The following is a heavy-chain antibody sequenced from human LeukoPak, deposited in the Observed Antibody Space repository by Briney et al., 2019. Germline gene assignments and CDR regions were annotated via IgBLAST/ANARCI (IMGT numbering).Heavy chain of an antibody. CDR1: GGSISSGSYY. CDR3: ARAARITIFGVVNAFDI. Sequence: PSETLSLTCTVSGGSISSGSYYWSWIRQPAGKGLEWIGRIYTSGSTNYNPSFKSRVTISVDTSKNQFSLKLSSVTAADTAVYYCARAARITIFGVVNAFDIWGQGTMVTVSS. D-gene: IGHD3-3*01. J-gene: IGHJ3*02. CDR2: IYTSGST. V-gene: IGHV4-61*02.